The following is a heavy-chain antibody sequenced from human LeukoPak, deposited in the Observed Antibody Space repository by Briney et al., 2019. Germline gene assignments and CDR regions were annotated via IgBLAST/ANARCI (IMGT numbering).Heavy chain of an antibody. CDR3: ARYGGNGVDY. J-gene: IGHJ4*02. CDR2: ISSSSGYT. D-gene: IGHD4-23*01. CDR1: GFTFSDYY. Sequence: PGGSLRLSCAASGFTFSDYYMSWIRQAPGKGLEWVSYISSSSGYTDYADSVKGRITISRDNAKNSLYLQMNSLRAEDTAVYYCARYGGNGVDYWGQGTLGTVSS. V-gene: IGHV3-11*03.